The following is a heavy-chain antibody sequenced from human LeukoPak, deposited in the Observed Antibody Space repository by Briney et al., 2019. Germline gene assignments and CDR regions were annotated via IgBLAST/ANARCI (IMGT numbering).Heavy chain of an antibody. V-gene: IGHV3-53*01. CDR3: ARDAFSGSYAFDY. D-gene: IGHD1-26*01. CDR2: IYSGGST. J-gene: IGHJ4*02. CDR1: GFTFSSYW. Sequence: GGSLRLSCAASGFTFSSYWMTWVRQAPGKGLEWVSVIYSGGSTYYADSVKGRFTISRDNSKNALYLQMNSLRAEDTAVYYCARDAFSGSYAFDYWGQGTLVTVSS.